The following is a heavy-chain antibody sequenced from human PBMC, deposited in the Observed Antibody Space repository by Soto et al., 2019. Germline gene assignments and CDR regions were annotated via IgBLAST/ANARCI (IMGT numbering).Heavy chain of an antibody. Sequence: PSETLSLTCTVSGGSISSYYWSWIRQPPGKGLEWIGYIYYSGSTNYNPSLKSRVTISVDTSKNQFPLKLSSATAADTAVYYCARVRTNYGDFDFDYWGQGTLVTVSS. CDR1: GGSISSYY. CDR2: IYYSGST. J-gene: IGHJ4*02. V-gene: IGHV4-59*01. CDR3: ARVRTNYGDFDFDY. D-gene: IGHD4-17*01.